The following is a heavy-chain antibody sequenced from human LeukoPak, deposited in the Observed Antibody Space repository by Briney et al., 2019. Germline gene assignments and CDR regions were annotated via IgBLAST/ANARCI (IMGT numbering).Heavy chain of an antibody. CDR2: ISGSGGST. J-gene: IGHJ3*02. CDR3: AKDLFTYYDFWSGYSNAFDI. CDR1: GFTFSSYA. Sequence: GGSPRLSCAASGFTFSSYAMSWVRQAPGKGLEWVSAISGSGGSTYYADSVKCRFTISRDNSKNTLYLQMNSLRAEDTAVYYCAKDLFTYYDFWSGYSNAFDIWGQGTMVTVSS. V-gene: IGHV3-23*01. D-gene: IGHD3-3*01.